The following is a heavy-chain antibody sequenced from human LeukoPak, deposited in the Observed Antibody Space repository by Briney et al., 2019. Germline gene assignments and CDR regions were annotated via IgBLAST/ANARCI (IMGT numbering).Heavy chain of an antibody. D-gene: IGHD5-18*01. V-gene: IGHV4-59*01. CDR3: ARGYSYGYPH. CDR1: GGSISSYY. J-gene: IGHJ4*02. CDR2: IYYSGST. Sequence: PSETLSPTCTVSGGSISSYYWSWVRQPPGKGLEWIGYIYYSGSTNYNPSLKSRVTISVDTSKNQFSLKLSSVTAADTAVYYCARGYSYGYPHWGQGTLVTVSS.